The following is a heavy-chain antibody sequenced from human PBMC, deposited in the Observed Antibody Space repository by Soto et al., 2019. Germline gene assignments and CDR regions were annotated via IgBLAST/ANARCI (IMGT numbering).Heavy chain of an antibody. J-gene: IGHJ6*03. D-gene: IGHD6-6*01. CDR2: ISWNSGSI. V-gene: IGHV3-9*01. Sequence: EVQLVESGGGLVQPGRSLRLSCAASGFTFDDYAMHWVRQAPGKGLEWVSGISWNSGSIDYADSVKGRFTISRDNAKNSLYLQMNSLRVEDAALYYCTKDSSSSKFYYYMDVLGKGTTVTVSS. CDR3: TKDSSSSKFYYYMDV. CDR1: GFTFDDYA.